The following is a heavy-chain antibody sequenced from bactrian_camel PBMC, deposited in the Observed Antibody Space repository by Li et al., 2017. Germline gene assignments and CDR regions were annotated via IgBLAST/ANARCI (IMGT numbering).Heavy chain of an antibody. CDR1: GFTFAEND. CDR3: LRSLYSGDNY. J-gene: IGHJ4*01. V-gene: IGHV3S40*01. CDR2: IDSGGENT. Sequence: VQLVESGGGLVQPGGSLRLSCAASGFTFAENDMSWVRQAPGKGLEWVSVIDSGGENTFYANSVKGRFTIAKDNAKKVVSLQMNSLKFEDTAVYYCLRSLYSGDNYWGQGTQVTVS.